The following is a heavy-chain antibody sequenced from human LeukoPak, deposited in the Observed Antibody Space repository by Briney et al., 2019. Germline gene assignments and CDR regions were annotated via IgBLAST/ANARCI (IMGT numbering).Heavy chain of an antibody. D-gene: IGHD6-13*01. V-gene: IGHV3-66*01. CDR1: GFAVSSNY. CDR3: ARDASSSWSHDAFDI. J-gene: IGHJ3*02. CDR2: IYSGGST. Sequence: GGSLRLSCAASGFAVSSNYMHWVRQAPGKGLKWVSLIYSGGSTYYADSVKGRFTIPRDNSKNTLYLQMNSLRAEDTAVYYCARDASSSWSHDAFDIWGQGTMVTVSS.